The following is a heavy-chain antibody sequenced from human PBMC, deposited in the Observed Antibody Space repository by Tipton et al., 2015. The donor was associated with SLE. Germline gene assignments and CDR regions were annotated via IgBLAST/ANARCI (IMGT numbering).Heavy chain of an antibody. CDR2: ISYRGSA. CDR3: AREVDTMDDSAAFDS. J-gene: IGHJ3*02. V-gene: IGHV4-31*03. Sequence: TLSLTCTVSFGSINSANHFWCWVRQFSGDGLEWIGFISYRGSAYYTPSLPSWVTISLDMSKNQFSLTMPSVTAADAAMYFCAREVDTMDDSAAFDSWGQGTMVTVSS. CDR1: FGSINSANHF. D-gene: IGHD3-10*01.